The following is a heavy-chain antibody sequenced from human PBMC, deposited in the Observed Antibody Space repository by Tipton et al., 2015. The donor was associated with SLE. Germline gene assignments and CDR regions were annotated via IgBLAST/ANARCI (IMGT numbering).Heavy chain of an antibody. Sequence: GSLRLSCAASGFTFSSYALSWVRQVPGKGLEWVSAIGPSGATTYYADSVKGRFTISRDNSKNTLYLQMNSLRAEDTAVYYCANAQQLDYFDYWGQGTLVTVSS. CDR1: GFTFSSYA. CDR3: ANAQQLDYFDY. D-gene: IGHD6-13*01. V-gene: IGHV3-23*01. J-gene: IGHJ4*02. CDR2: IGPSGATT.